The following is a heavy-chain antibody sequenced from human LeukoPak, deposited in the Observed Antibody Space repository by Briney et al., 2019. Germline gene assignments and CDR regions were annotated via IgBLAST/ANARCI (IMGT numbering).Heavy chain of an antibody. V-gene: IGHV1-2*02. J-gene: IGHJ6*03. Sequence: ASVKVSCKVSGYTFTDYYMHWVRQAPGQGLEWMGWINPNSGGTNYAQKFQGRVTMTRDTSISTAYMELSSLRSEDTAVYYCARGLLSRITIFGVVISHYYMDVWGKGTTVTVSS. CDR3: ARGLLSRITIFGVVISHYYMDV. CDR2: INPNSGGT. CDR1: GYTFTDYY. D-gene: IGHD3-3*01.